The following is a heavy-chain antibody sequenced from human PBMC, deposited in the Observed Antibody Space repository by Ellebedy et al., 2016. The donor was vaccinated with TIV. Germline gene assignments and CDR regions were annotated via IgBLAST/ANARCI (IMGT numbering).Heavy chain of an antibody. V-gene: IGHV3-74*01. D-gene: IGHD3-9*01. CDR1: GFTLRGYW. CDR2: INTDGGST. CDR3: TREAFRYFDWDL. Sequence: GESPKISCAASGFTLRGYWMHWVRQVPGKGLVWVARINTDGGSTSYADSVEGRFTITRDNAKKTLYLEMSSLRPEDTAVYYCTREAFRYFDWDLWGQGTLVTVSS. J-gene: IGHJ4*02.